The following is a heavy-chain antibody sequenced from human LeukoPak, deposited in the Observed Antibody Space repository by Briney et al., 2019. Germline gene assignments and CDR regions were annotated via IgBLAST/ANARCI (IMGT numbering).Heavy chain of an antibody. J-gene: IGHJ4*02. CDR3: ARGPYDILTGYYGCYFDY. CDR1: GFTFSSYW. V-gene: IGHV3-74*01. D-gene: IGHD3-9*01. CDR2: INSDGSST. Sequence: PGGSLRLSCAASGFTFSSYWMHWVRQAPGKGLVWVSRINSDGSSTSYADSVKGRFTISRDNAKNTLYLQMNSLRAEDTAVYYCARGPYDILTGYYGCYFDYWGQGTLVTVSS.